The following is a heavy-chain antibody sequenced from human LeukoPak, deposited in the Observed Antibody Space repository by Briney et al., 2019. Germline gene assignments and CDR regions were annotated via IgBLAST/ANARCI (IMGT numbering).Heavy chain of an antibody. D-gene: IGHD1-1*01. V-gene: IGHV1-18*01. Sequence: ASVKVSCKASGYTFTTYGISWVRQAPGQGLEWMGWISAYNGNTNYAQKFQGRVTMTRDTSISTAYMELSRLRFDDTAVYYCARAYNWGYDYWGQGTLVTVSS. CDR1: GYTFTTYG. CDR3: ARAYNWGYDY. CDR2: ISAYNGNT. J-gene: IGHJ4*02.